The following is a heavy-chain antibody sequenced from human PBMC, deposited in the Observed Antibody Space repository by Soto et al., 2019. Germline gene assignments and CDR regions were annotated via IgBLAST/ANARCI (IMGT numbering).Heavy chain of an antibody. CDR3: ASARASGYDAY. J-gene: IGHJ4*02. V-gene: IGHV1-69*02. CDR2: IIPILGMA. CDR1: VCTFSSYT. D-gene: IGHD6-13*01. Sequence: SVTVSCTSSVCTFSSYTIMWVRPAPGQGLEWMGRIIPILGMANYAQKFQGRVTITGDKSTSTAYMELSSLRSEDTAVYSCASARASGYDAYWGQGTLVTVSS.